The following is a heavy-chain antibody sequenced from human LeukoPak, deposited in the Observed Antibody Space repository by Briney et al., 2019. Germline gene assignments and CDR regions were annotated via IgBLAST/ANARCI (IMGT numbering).Heavy chain of an antibody. D-gene: IGHD1-26*01. CDR2: IYTSGGT. V-gene: IGHV4-59*01. CDR1: GASISSYY. CDR3: AKDWELGS. Sequence: SETLSLTCSVSGASISSYYWNWIRQPPGKGLEWIGNIYTSGGTNYNPSLKSRVTISLDKSKDQFSLKLTSVTAADTAFYYCAKDWELGSWGQGTLVTVSS. J-gene: IGHJ5*02.